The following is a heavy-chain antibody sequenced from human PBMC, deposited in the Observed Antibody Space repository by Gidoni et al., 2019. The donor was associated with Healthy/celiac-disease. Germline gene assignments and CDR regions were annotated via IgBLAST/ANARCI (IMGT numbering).Heavy chain of an antibody. V-gene: IGHV1-69*12. CDR2: IIPSFGTA. CDR1: ARTLTSYA. D-gene: IGHD2-21*02. CDR3: ARINCGGDCYWLFDP. J-gene: IGHJ5*02. Sequence: QVQLVQSVAEVKQPRPSVTVACKASARTLTSYAISWVRQAPGQGLEWVGGIIPSFGTANYAQKFQGRVTITADESTSTAYMELSSLRSEDTAVYYCARINCGGDCYWLFDPWGQGTLVTVSS.